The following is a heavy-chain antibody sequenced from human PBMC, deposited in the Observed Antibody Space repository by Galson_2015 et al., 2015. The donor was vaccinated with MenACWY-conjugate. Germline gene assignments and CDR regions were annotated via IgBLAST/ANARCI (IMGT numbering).Heavy chain of an antibody. CDR3: ARDIVSQYGMDV. CDR1: GYNFAENS. Sequence: SVKVSCKAAGYNFAENSVHWVRQAPGQRLEWMGWINAGYGNTKYSRKFQDRVTFTRDTSATTVYMELTSLTSEDTAVYYCARDIVSQYGMDVWGQGTTVIVSS. CDR2: INAGYGNT. V-gene: IGHV1-3*01. D-gene: IGHD2-21*01. J-gene: IGHJ6*02.